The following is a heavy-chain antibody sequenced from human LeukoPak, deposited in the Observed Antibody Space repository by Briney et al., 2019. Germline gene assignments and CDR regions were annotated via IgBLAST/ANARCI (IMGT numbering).Heavy chain of an antibody. CDR2: INPNSGGT. CDR1: GYTFTGYY. CDR3: ARALPPNIVVVPAATDY. D-gene: IGHD2-2*01. Sequence: ASVKVSCKASGYTFTGYYMHWVRQAPGQGLGWMGWINPNSGGTNYAQKFQGRVTMTRDTSVSTAYMELSRLRSDDTAVYYCARALPPNIVVVPAATDYWGQGTLVTVSS. V-gene: IGHV1-2*02. J-gene: IGHJ4*02.